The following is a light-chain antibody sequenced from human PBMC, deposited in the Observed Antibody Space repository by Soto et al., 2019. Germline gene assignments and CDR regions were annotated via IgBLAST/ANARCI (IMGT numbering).Light chain of an antibody. Sequence: IASTQSPATLSLYPGDCATLYSRASQSARSSLGWYQQKPGQPPRLLIHDVSIRATGIPARFNGSGSGTEFTLTISSLQSEDFAVYYCQQYNNWPPTVGQGTRLEIK. J-gene: IGKJ5*01. CDR2: DVS. V-gene: IGKV3-15*01. CDR3: QQYNNWPPT. CDR1: QSARSS.